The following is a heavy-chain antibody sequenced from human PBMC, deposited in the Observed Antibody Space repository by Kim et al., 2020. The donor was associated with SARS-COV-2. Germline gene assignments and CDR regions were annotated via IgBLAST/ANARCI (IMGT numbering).Heavy chain of an antibody. D-gene: IGHD6-6*01. CDR3: ARDRVAARSAYYYYGMDV. J-gene: IGHJ6*02. CDR1: GDSVSSNSAA. V-gene: IGHV6-1*01. Sequence: SQTLSLTCAISGDSVSSNSAAWNWIRQSPSRGLEWLGRTYYRSKWYNDYAVSVKSRITINPDTSKNQFSLQLNSVTPEDTAVYYCARDRVAARSAYYYYGMDVWGQGTTVTVSS. CDR2: TYYRSKWYN.